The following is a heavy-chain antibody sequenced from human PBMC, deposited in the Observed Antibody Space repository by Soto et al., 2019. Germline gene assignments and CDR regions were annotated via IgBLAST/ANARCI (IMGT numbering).Heavy chain of an antibody. Sequence: EVQLVESGGGLVQPGGSLGLSFEASGLTFFASGIHWVGQFQGKGRWWVSRINSDGSHTSYADSVRARFTISRDNSKNTVYLQMNSLTAEDTAVYYCAKEGDYGDYAGENWFDSWGQGSLVTVSS. V-gene: IGHV3-74*01. CDR3: AKEGDYGDYAGENWFDS. CDR2: INSDGSHT. D-gene: IGHD4-17*01. CDR1: GLTFFASG. J-gene: IGHJ5*01.